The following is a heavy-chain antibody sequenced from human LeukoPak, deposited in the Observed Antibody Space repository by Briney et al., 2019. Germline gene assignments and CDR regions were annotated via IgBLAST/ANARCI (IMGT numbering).Heavy chain of an antibody. Sequence: ASVKVSCKASGYTFTGYYMHWVRQAPGQGLEWMGWINPNSGGTNYAQKFQGGVTMTRDTSISTAYMELSRLRSDDTAVYYCARDLTRGIVATSIPPSDNWFDPWGQGTLVTVSS. V-gene: IGHV1-2*02. J-gene: IGHJ5*02. CDR1: GYTFTGYY. CDR2: INPNSGGT. CDR3: ARDLTRGIVATSIPPSDNWFDP. D-gene: IGHD5-12*01.